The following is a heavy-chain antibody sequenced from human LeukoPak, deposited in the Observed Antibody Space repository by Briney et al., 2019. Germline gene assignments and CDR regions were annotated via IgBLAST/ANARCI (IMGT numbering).Heavy chain of an antibody. CDR2: ITDNGNTT. CDR3: ATLRLSDHFDY. Sequence: GGSLRLSCAASGFTFSSYAMNWVRLSAGKGLEWVSAITDNGNTTYYADSVKGRFTISRDNSKNTLYLQMNSLRAEDSAVYYCATLRLSDHFDYWGQGTLVTVSS. CDR1: GFTFSSYA. D-gene: IGHD2-15*01. J-gene: IGHJ4*02. V-gene: IGHV3-23*05.